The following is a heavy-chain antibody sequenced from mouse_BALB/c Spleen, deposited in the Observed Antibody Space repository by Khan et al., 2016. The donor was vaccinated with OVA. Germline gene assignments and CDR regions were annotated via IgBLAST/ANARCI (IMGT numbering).Heavy chain of an antibody. CDR1: GYTFTDFT. CDR2: VSTYYGDA. D-gene: IGHD1-1*02. J-gene: IGHJ3*01. V-gene: IGHV1S137*01. Sequence: QVQLQQPGAELVRPGVSVKISCKGSGYTFTDFTMHWVKQSHAKSLEWIGVVSTYYGDATYNQKFKGKATMTVDKSSSTAYMELARLTSEDSAIYYCAKGGVGDRFAYWGQGTLVTVSA. CDR3: AKGGVGDRFAY.